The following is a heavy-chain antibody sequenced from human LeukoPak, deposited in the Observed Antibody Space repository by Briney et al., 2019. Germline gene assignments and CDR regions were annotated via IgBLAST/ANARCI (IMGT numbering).Heavy chain of an antibody. Sequence: NPSETLSLTCTVSGYSISSGYYWGWIRQPPGKGLEWIGSIYHSGSTYYNPSLKSRVTISVDTSKNQFSLKLSSVTAADTAVYYCARGVGGLQSNYYYMDVWGKGTTVTVSS. CDR2: IYHSGST. CDR1: GYSISSGYY. D-gene: IGHD4-11*01. V-gene: IGHV4-38-2*02. J-gene: IGHJ6*03. CDR3: ARGVGGLQSNYYYMDV.